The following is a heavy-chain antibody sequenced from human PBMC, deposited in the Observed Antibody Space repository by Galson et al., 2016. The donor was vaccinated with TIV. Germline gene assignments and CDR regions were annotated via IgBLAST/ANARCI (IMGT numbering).Heavy chain of an antibody. J-gene: IGHJ5*01. CDR2: IYTSGSI. CDR3: ARRRDDGFDS. Sequence: TLSLTCTVSGGSINSGSYFWTWIRQPAGKGLEWIGRIYTSGSIHYNPSLESRVTVSIDTSKNQFSLKLNSVTAADTAVYYCARRRDDGFDSWGQGTLVTVSS. D-gene: IGHD3-16*01. V-gene: IGHV4-61*02. CDR1: GGSINSGSYF.